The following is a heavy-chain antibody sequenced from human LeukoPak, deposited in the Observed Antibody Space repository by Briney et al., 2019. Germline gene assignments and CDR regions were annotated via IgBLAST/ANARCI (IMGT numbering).Heavy chain of an antibody. J-gene: IGHJ4*02. V-gene: IGHV3-9*01. CDR2: ITWYSGSI. D-gene: IGHD2-2*01. CDR1: GLTLDDYA. Sequence: GGSLRLSCAASGLTLDDYAMHWVRQAPGKGLEWVSGITWYSGSIAYADPVEGRFTISRVNAKNSLYLQMNSLRAEDTAFYYCAKGCSSTNCPPDYWGQGTLVTVSS. CDR3: AKGCSSTNCPPDY.